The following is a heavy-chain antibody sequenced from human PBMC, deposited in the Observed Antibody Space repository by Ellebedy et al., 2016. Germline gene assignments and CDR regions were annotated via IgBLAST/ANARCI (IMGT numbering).Heavy chain of an antibody. CDR3: AKGTMDYLHH. D-gene: IGHD3-10*01. J-gene: IGHJ4*02. Sequence: SLKISCATSGFTFDYYALHWVRQVPGKGLEWVSGISWNSAAIGCGGAVKGRFTISRDSAKNYLYLQMNSLRVEDTALYFCAKGTMDYLHHWGQGTLVTVSS. CDR2: ISWNSAAI. CDR1: GFTFDYYA. V-gene: IGHV3-9*01.